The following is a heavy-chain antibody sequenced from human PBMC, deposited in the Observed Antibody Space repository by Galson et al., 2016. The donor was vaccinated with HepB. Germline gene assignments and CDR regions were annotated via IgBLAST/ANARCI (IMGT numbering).Heavy chain of an antibody. CDR2: ISDTSDYI. V-gene: IGHV3-21*01. Sequence: SLRLSCAASEFTFSSYAMNWVRQAPGKGLEWVSSISDTSDYIYHADSLKGRFTISRDNTKNLAFLQMDSLRAEDTAVYYCARNLFSGAGYSVDYWGQGTLVTVSS. J-gene: IGHJ4*02. CDR1: EFTFSSYA. D-gene: IGHD2-15*01. CDR3: ARNLFSGAGYSVDY.